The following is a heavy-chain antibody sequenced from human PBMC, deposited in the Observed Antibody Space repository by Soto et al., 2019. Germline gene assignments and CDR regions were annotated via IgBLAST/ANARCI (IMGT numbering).Heavy chain of an antibody. Sequence: GESLKISCKGSGYSFTSYWTSWVRQMPGKGLEWMGIIYPGDSDTRYSPSFQGQVTISADKSISTAYLQWSSLKASDTAMYYCARIPTNGDYYYYGMDVWGQGTTVTVSS. CDR2: IYPGDSDT. V-gene: IGHV5-51*01. CDR3: ARIPTNGDYYYYGMDV. CDR1: GYSFTSYW. D-gene: IGHD3-10*01. J-gene: IGHJ6*02.